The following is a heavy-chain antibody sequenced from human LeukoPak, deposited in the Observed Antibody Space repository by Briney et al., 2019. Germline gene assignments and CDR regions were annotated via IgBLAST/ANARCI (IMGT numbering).Heavy chain of an antibody. J-gene: IGHJ4*02. CDR1: GFTFSTYA. CDR3: AKKTQGYYPLDY. Sequence: GGSLRLSCAASGFTFSTYAMAWVRQAPGKGLEWVSSISTSGDSTYHGDSVKGRFTISRDNSKNTLYLQMNCIRAHDTAVYYCAKKTQGYYPLDYWGQGTLVTVSS. V-gene: IGHV3-23*01. D-gene: IGHD3-10*01. CDR2: ISTSGDST.